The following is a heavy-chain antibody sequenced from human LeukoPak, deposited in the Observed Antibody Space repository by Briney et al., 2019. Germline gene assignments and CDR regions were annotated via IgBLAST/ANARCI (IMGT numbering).Heavy chain of an antibody. J-gene: IGHJ4*02. CDR1: GFSFSSYA. CDR3: ARDSSYYDTSDYFDY. D-gene: IGHD3-22*01. V-gene: IGHV3-30*04. CDR2: ISSDGSNK. Sequence: SGGSLRLSCAASGFSFSSYAMHWVRQAPGKGLEWVAVISSDGSNKYSADSVKGRFTISKDNSKNTLYLQMNSLRAEDTAVYYCARDSSYYDTSDYFDYWGQGTLVTVSS.